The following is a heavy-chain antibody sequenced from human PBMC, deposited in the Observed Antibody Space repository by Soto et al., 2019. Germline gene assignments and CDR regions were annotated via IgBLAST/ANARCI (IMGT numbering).Heavy chain of an antibody. CDR3: ARALNGGNPGTAFFDY. Sequence: GASVKVSCKASGYTFTSYYMHWVRQAPGQGLEWMGIINPSGGSTSYAQKFQGRVTMTRDTSTSTVYMELSSLRSEDTAVYYCARALNGGNPGTAFFDYWGQGTLVTVSS. CDR1: GYTFTSYY. CDR2: INPSGGST. V-gene: IGHV1-46*01. J-gene: IGHJ4*02. D-gene: IGHD2-15*01.